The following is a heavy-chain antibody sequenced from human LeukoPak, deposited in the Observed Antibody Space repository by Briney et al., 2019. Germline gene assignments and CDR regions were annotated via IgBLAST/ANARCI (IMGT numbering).Heavy chain of an antibody. J-gene: IGHJ5*02. Sequence: GGSLRLSCAASGFTFSSYGMHWVRQAPGKGLEWVAVIWYDGSNKYYADSVKGRFTISRDNSKNTLYLQMNSLRAEDTAVYYCARDRYYGSGSYYGSIWFDPWGQGTLVTVSS. D-gene: IGHD3-10*01. V-gene: IGHV3-33*01. CDR2: IWYDGSNK. CDR3: ARDRYYGSGSYYGSIWFDP. CDR1: GFTFSSYG.